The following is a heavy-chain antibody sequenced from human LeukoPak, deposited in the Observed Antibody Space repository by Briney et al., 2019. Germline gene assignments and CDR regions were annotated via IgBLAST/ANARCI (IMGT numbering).Heavy chain of an antibody. D-gene: IGHD6-19*01. J-gene: IGHJ4*02. V-gene: IGHV4-61*02. CDR3: TRDRGGVAGPGY. CDR1: GGSMSSGSYY. Sequence: SETLSLTCTVTGGSMSSGSYYWRWIRQPAGKGLEWIGRIYTSGSTNYNPSLKSRVTISVDTSKNQFSLKLSSLTAADTAEYYCTRDRGGVAGPGYGGQATLVTVSS. CDR2: IYTSGST.